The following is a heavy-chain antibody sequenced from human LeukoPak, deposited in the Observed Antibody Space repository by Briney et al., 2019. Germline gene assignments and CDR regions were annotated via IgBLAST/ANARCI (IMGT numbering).Heavy chain of an antibody. V-gene: IGHV4-4*02. J-gene: IGHJ4*02. Sequence: SETLSLTCAISGGSITSSNWWTWVRQPPGKGLEWVGEIYLRGNTNYNPSLESRVSISVDESKTQLSLRLESVTAADTAVYYCARAVRYNWNDGHFDYWGQGTLVTVSS. CDR2: IYLRGNT. CDR1: GGSITSSNW. D-gene: IGHD1-1*01. CDR3: ARAVRYNWNDGHFDY.